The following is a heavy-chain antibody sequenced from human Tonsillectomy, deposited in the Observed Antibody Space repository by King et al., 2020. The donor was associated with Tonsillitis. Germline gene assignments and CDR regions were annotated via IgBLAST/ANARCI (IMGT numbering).Heavy chain of an antibody. J-gene: IGHJ4*01. V-gene: IGHV3-23*04. CDR3: AKEPSRIPISSLYYFDQ. D-gene: IGHD3-3*01. CDR2: ISNSGGSS. Sequence: VQLVESGGSLVQPGGSLRLSCEASGFTFSNYAMNWVRQAPGKGLEWVSGISNSGGSSYYADSVKGRFTITRDNSKNTLFLQMNSLRAEDTAVYSCAKEPSRIPISSLYYFDQWGHGALVTVSS. CDR1: GFTFSNYA.